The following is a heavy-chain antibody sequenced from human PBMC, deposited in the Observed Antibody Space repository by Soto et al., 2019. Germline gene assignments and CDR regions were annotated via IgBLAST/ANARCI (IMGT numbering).Heavy chain of an antibody. V-gene: IGHV3-23*01. D-gene: IGHD2-2*01. CDR1: GFTFSSYA. J-gene: IGHJ4*02. CDR2: ISGSGGST. Sequence: GGSLRLSCAASGFTFSSYAMSRVRQAPGKGLEWVSAISGSGGSTYYADSVKGRFTISRDNSKNTLYLQMNSLRAEDTAVYYCAKVTGLVPAIHFDYWGQGTLVTVSS. CDR3: AKVTGLVPAIHFDY.